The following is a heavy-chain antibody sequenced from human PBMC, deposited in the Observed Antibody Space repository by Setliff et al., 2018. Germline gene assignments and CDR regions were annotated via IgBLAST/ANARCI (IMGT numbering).Heavy chain of an antibody. CDR2: IYHNGNT. J-gene: IGHJ6*02. Sequence: SETLSLTCTVSGGSISPYFWSWIRQPPGKGLEWIGYIYHNGNTNFNPSLKTRVSMSVAPSKNQFALNLRSVTAADTAVYYCVRDRTAYSYGLDVWAQGTTVTVSS. CDR1: GGSISPYF. V-gene: IGHV4-59*01. CDR3: VRDRTAYSYGLDV. D-gene: IGHD5-18*01.